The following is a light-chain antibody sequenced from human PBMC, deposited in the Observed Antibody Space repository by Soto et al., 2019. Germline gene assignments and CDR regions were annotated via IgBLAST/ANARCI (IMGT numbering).Light chain of an antibody. CDR3: QQRSNWPPMYT. CDR1: QSVSSG. Sequence: EIVLTQSPATLSLSPGERATLSCTASQSVSSGLAWYQQKPGQAPRLLIYDASNRATGIPARFSGSGSETDFTLSISSLEPEDFAVYYCQQRSNWPPMYTFGQGTRLEIK. CDR2: DAS. V-gene: IGKV3-11*01. J-gene: IGKJ2*01.